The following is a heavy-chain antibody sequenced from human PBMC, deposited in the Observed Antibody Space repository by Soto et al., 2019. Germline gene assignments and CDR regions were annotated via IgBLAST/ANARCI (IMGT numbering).Heavy chain of an antibody. CDR2: IYSGGST. J-gene: IGHJ6*02. Sequence: GGSLRLSCAASGFTVSSNYMSWVRQAPGKGLEWVSVIYSGGSTYYADSVKGRFTISRDNSKNTLYLQMNSLRAEDTAVYYCASASFSWLLSNYSYYGMDVWGQGTTVTVSS. D-gene: IGHD3-9*01. V-gene: IGHV3-53*01. CDR3: ASASFSWLLSNYSYYGMDV. CDR1: GFTVSSNY.